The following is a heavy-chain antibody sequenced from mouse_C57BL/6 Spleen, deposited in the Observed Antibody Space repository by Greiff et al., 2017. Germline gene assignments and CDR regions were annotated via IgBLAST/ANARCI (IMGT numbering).Heavy chain of an antibody. CDR2: ISNGGGST. J-gene: IGHJ3*01. Sequence: EVKLMESGGGLVQPGGSLKLSCAASGFTFSDYYMYWVRQTPEKRLEWVAYISNGGGSTYYPDTVKGRFNISRDNATNTLYLQMSRLKSEDTAMYYCAREGYLPFAYWGQGTLVTVSA. CDR3: AREGYLPFAY. CDR1: GFTFSDYY. V-gene: IGHV5-12*01.